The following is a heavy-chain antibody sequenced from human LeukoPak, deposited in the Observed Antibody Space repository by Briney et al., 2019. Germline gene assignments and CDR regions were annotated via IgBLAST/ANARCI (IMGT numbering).Heavy chain of an antibody. CDR1: GFTFSDYY. CDR2: ISSSGSTI. J-gene: IGHJ3*02. Sequence: PGGSLRLSCAASGFTFSDYYMSWIRQAPGKGLEWVSYISSSGSTIYYADSVKGRFTISRDNAKNSLYLQMNSLRAEDTAVYYCARDRGYCSSTSCYRDAFDIWGQGTMVTVSS. D-gene: IGHD2-2*01. V-gene: IGHV3-11*04. CDR3: ARDRGYCSSTSCYRDAFDI.